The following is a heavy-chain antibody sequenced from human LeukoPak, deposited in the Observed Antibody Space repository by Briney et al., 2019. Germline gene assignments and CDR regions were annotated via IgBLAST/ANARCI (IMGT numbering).Heavy chain of an antibody. J-gene: IGHJ4*02. V-gene: IGHV3-21*04. CDR1: GFTFSSYS. CDR2: ISSTSTYI. CDR3: ARVRRGYSYGYVDY. Sequence: PGGSLRLSCAASGFTFSSYSMNWVRQTPGKGLEWVSSISSTSTYIYYADSVKGRFTISRDNAKNSLYLQMNSLRAEDTAVYYCARVRRGYSYGYVDYWGQGTLVTVSS. D-gene: IGHD5-18*01.